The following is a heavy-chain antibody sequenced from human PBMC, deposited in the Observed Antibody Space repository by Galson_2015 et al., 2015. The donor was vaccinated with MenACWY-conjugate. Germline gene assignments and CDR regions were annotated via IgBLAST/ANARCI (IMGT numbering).Heavy chain of an antibody. Sequence: SLRLSCAASGFTFTGYEFNWVRQAPGKGLEWLSYISKSGSPIFYADSVKGRFTISRDNTKKSLFLQMNSLRARDTGVYYCARVGTWIHQYFYYMDVWGKGTAVTVSS. CDR2: ISKSGSPI. CDR1: GFTFTGYE. J-gene: IGHJ6*03. D-gene: IGHD5-18*01. CDR3: ARVGTWIHQYFYYMDV. V-gene: IGHV3-48*03.